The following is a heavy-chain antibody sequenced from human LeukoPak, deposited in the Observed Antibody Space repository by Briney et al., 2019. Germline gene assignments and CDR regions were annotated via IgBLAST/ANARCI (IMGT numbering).Heavy chain of an antibody. CDR1: GGSLSSNNW. CDR3: ARKVIAAAGPRGAWDY. CDR2: IYHDGST. J-gene: IGHJ4*02. Sequence: SETLSLTCAVSGGSLSSNNWWIWVRQSPEKGLEWIGEIYHDGSTNYNPSLKSRVTISMDKSKNQLSLKLNFVTAADTAVYYCARKVIAAAGPRGAWDYWGQGTLVTVSS. V-gene: IGHV4-4*02. D-gene: IGHD6-13*01.